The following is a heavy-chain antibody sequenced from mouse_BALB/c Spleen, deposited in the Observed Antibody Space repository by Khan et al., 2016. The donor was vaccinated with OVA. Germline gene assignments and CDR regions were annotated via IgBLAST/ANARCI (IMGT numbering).Heavy chain of an antibody. CDR3: SRGGYYYGTPFDY. J-gene: IGHJ2*01. D-gene: IGHD1-1*01. V-gene: IGHV13-2*02. CDR2: ITVKSDNSGA. CDR1: GFTFSYYR. Sequence: VQLVETGGGLVRPGNSLKLSCVTSGFTFSYYRMHWLRQFPGKRLEWIAVITVKSDNSGANYAESVKGRFTISRDESKSRVYLQMNRLREEDTATYDCSRGGYYYGTPFDYWGQGTTLTVSS.